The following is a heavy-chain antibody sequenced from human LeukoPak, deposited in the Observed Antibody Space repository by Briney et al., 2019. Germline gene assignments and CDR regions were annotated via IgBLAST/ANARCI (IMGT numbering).Heavy chain of an antibody. CDR1: GGSISSYY. J-gene: IGHJ4*02. CDR2: IYDSGST. CDR3: ARRYRDYDGY. D-gene: IGHD2-2*02. V-gene: IGHV4-59*08. Sequence: SETLSLTCTVSGGSISSYYWSWIRQPPGKGLEWIGYIYDSGSTNYNPSLKSRVTISVDTSKNQFSLKLSSVTAADTAVYYCARRYRDYDGYWGQGTLVTVSS.